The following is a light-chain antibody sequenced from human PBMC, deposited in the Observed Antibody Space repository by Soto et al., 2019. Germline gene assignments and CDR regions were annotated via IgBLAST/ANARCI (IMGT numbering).Light chain of an antibody. V-gene: IGLV1-44*01. CDR3: AAWDDSLKAWV. Sequence: QPVLTQPPSASGTPGQRVTISCSGSSSNIGSNTVNWYQQLPGTAPKLLIYSNDQRPSAVPDRFSASKSGTSASLAISGLQSEDEADFYCAAWDDSLKAWVFGGGTKLTVL. CDR2: SND. J-gene: IGLJ3*02. CDR1: SSNIGSNT.